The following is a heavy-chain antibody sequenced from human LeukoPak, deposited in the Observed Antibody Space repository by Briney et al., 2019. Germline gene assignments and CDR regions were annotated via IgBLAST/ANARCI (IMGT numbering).Heavy chain of an antibody. V-gene: IGHV7-4-1*02. CDR1: GYTFTSYV. Sequence: ASVKVSCKASGYTFTSYVMNWVRQAPGQGLEWMGWISTNPGNPTYAQGFTGRFVFSLDTSVSTAYLQISSLKAEDTAVYYCAREESSGWYLGYQDAFDIWGQGTMVTVSS. CDR3: AREESSGWYLGYQDAFDI. CDR2: ISTNPGNP. D-gene: IGHD6-19*01. J-gene: IGHJ3*02.